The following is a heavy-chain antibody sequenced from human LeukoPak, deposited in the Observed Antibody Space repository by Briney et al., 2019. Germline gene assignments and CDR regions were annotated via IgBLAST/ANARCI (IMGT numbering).Heavy chain of an antibody. V-gene: IGHV4-59*01. Sequence: SETLSLTCTVSGGSISSYYWSWIRQPPGKGLEWIGYIYYSGSTNYNPSLKSRVTISVDTSKNQFSLKLSSVTAADTAVYYCAREGEYSGTDAFDIWGQGTKVTVSS. CDR1: GGSISSYY. CDR2: IYYSGST. CDR3: AREGEYSGTDAFDI. J-gene: IGHJ3*02. D-gene: IGHD5-12*01.